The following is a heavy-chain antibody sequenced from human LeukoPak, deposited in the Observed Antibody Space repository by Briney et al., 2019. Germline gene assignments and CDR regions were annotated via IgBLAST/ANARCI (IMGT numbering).Heavy chain of an antibody. Sequence: TGGSLRLSCVASGFSQRTYVMNWFRQAPGKGLEWVSTISVGAEYIFYADSVRGRFTISRDDSNNAVYLQMHSLRAEDTALYYCASGPSYLKYLEYWGPGTLVIVSS. CDR2: ISVGAEYI. V-gene: IGHV3-23*01. J-gene: IGHJ4*02. CDR3: ASGPSYLKYLEY. CDR1: GFSQRTYV. D-gene: IGHD2-15*01.